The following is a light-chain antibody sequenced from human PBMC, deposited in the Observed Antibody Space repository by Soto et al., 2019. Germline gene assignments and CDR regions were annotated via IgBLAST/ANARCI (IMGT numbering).Light chain of an antibody. Sequence: QSVLTQPASVSGSPGQSITISCTGTSSDVAIYNYVSWYQQHPGKAPKLMIYEVSNRPSGVSNRFSGSKSGNTASLTISGLQAEDEADYYCSSYTSSSSLVVFGGGTKVTVL. V-gene: IGLV2-14*01. CDR2: EVS. J-gene: IGLJ2*01. CDR1: SSDVAIYNY. CDR3: SSYTSSSSLVV.